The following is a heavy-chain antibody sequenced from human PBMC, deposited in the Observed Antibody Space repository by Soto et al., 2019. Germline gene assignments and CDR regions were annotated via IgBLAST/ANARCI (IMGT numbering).Heavy chain of an antibody. V-gene: IGHV1-3*01. CDR3: ARGAGHSSGWRQPFDY. CDR1: GYTFTIYA. D-gene: IGHD6-19*01. J-gene: IGHJ4*02. CDR2: INAGNGNT. Sequence: ASVKVSCKASGYTFTIYAMHCVLQSPLQRLDWMGCINAGNGNTKYSQKFQGRVTITRDTSASTAYMELSSLRSEDTAVYYCARGAGHSSGWRQPFDYWGQGTLVTVSS.